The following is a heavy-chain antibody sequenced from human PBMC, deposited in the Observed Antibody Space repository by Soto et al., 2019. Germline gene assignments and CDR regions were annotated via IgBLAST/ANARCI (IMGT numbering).Heavy chain of an antibody. D-gene: IGHD1-1*01. Sequence: QVQLVQSGAEEKKPGASVKVSCKASGYTFTSYAMHWVRQAPGQRLEWMGWINAGNGNTKYSQKFQGRVTITRDTSASTADMELSSLRSEDTAVYYCASANRNGGYDYYYGMDVWGQGTTVTVSS. CDR1: GYTFTSYA. CDR2: INAGNGNT. CDR3: ASANRNGGYDYYYGMDV. V-gene: IGHV1-3*05. J-gene: IGHJ6*02.